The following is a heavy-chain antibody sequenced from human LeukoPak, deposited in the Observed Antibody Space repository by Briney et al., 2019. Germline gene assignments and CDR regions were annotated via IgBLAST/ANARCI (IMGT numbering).Heavy chain of an antibody. Sequence: GGSLRLSCAASGFTVSSNYMSWVRQAPGKGLEWVSVIYSCGSTYYADSVKGRFTISRDNSKNTLYLQMNSLRAEDTAVYYCARALIGVFGVAHGAFDIWGQGTMVTVSS. CDR1: GFTVSSNY. D-gene: IGHD3-3*01. CDR3: ARALIGVFGVAHGAFDI. CDR2: IYSCGST. V-gene: IGHV3-66*01. J-gene: IGHJ3*02.